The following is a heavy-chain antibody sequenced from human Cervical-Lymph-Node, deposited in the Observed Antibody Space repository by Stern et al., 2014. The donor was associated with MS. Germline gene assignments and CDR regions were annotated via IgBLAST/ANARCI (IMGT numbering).Heavy chain of an antibody. J-gene: IGHJ4*02. CDR1: GFAFSTCT. V-gene: IGHV3-48*02. CDR3: ASRGNIYGWVY. D-gene: IGHD5-18*01. CDR2: ISSRSSSI. Sequence: EVQLVESGGGLVQPGGSLRLSCAASGFAFSTCTMNWVRQAPGKGLEWVSYISSRSSSIYYADHVKGRFTISRDNAHNSLTLQINSLRDEDTAVYYCASRGNIYGWVYWGQGTLVTVSS.